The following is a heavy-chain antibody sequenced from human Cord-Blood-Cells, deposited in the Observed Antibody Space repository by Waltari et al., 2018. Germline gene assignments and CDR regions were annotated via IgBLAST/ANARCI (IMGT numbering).Heavy chain of an antibody. Sequence: EVQLVESGGGLVQPGRSLRLSCAASGFTFDDYAMHWVRQAPGKGLEWVSGISCNSVSIGYADSVKGRFTISRDNAKNSLYLQMNSLRAEDTALYYCAKDIGGDIVLMVYAYWGQGTLVTVSS. CDR2: ISCNSVSI. V-gene: IGHV3-9*01. CDR1: GFTFDDYA. CDR3: AKDIGGDIVLMVYAY. J-gene: IGHJ4*02. D-gene: IGHD2-8*01.